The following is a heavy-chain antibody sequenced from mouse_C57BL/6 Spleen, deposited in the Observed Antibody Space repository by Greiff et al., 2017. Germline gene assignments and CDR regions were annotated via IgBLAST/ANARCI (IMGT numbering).Heavy chain of an antibody. CDR3: ARRSDRSSYPVDY. V-gene: IGHV1-80*01. J-gene: IGHJ2*01. CDR2: IYPGDGDT. Sequence: QVQLKESGAELVKPGASVKISCKASGYAFSSYWMNWVKQRPGKGLEWIGQIYPGDGDTNYNGKFKGKATLTVDKSSSPAYMQLSSLTSEDSAVYFCARRSDRSSYPVDYWGQGTTRTVSS. D-gene: IGHD3-2*02. CDR1: GYAFSSYW.